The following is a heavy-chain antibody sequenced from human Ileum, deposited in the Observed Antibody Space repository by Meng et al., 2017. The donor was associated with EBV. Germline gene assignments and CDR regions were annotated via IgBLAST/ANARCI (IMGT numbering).Heavy chain of an antibody. V-gene: IGHV4-30-2*01. CDR1: GGSISSNGYS. Sequence: QVQLRESGPGLVKPSETLSLTCAVPGGSISSNGYSWSWIRQPPGKGLEWLGYIYYSGTAFYNPSLKSRVTISLDRSKSQFYLKLISVTAADTAVYYCARGGDGSPYFDYWGQGALVTVSS. J-gene: IGHJ4*02. CDR3: ARGGDGSPYFDY. CDR2: IYYSGTA. D-gene: IGHD5-24*01.